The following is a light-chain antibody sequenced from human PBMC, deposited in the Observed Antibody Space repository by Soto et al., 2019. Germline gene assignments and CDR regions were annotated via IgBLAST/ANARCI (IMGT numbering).Light chain of an antibody. V-gene: IGKV3-15*01. J-gene: IGKJ2*01. CDR2: GAS. CDR3: QQYNDWPPLYS. Sequence: TVMTQSPDTLSESPGERVTLSCRASQRISSNLAWYQQKPGQAPRLLIYGASSRATGVPARFSGSGSGTVFTLTISSLQSEDFGVYYCQQYNDWPPLYSFGQGTKLEIK. CDR1: QRISSN.